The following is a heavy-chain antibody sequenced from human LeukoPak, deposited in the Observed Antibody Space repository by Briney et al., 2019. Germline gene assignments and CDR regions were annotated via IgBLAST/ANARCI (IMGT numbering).Heavy chain of an antibody. D-gene: IGHD2-8*02. CDR3: ERGGVRHN. CDR2: IYGDGTT. Sequence: GGSLRLSCAASGFTVSSAYMSWVRQAPGKGPAWVSVIYGDGTTYYVDSVKGRFTISRDNPENTVFLQMHSLRAEDTAMYYCERGGVRHNWGQGTLVTVSS. CDR1: GFTVSSAY. V-gene: IGHV3-53*01. J-gene: IGHJ4*02.